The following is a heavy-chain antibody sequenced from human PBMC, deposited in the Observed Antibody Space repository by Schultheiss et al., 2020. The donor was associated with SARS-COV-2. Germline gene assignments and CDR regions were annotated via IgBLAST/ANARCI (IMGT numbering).Heavy chain of an antibody. CDR1: GGSISSYY. J-gene: IGHJ6*02. CDR2: IYYSGST. CDR3: ARDAGSSWGNYYYYYGMDV. D-gene: IGHD6-13*01. Sequence: SETLSLTCTVSGGSISSYYWGWIRQPPGKGLEWIGYIYYSGSTYYNPSLKSRVTISVDTSKNQFSLKLSSVTAADTAVYYCARDAGSSWGNYYYYYGMDVWGQGTTVTVSS. V-gene: IGHV4-59*12.